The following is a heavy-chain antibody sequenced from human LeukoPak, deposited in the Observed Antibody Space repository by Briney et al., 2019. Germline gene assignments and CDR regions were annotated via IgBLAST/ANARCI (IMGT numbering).Heavy chain of an antibody. Sequence: ERSLRLSCAASGFTFSSYGMHWVRQAPGKGLEWVAVIWYDGSNKYYADSVKGRFTISRDNSKNTLYLQMNSLRAEDTAVYYCARAIDYGGNSGAFDIWGQGTMVTVSS. CDR1: GFTFSSYG. J-gene: IGHJ3*02. V-gene: IGHV3-33*01. CDR3: ARAIDYGGNSGAFDI. CDR2: IWYDGSNK. D-gene: IGHD4-23*01.